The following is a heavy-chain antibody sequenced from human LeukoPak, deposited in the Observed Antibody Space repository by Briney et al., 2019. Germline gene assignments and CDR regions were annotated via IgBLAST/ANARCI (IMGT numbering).Heavy chain of an antibody. CDR1: GYTFSRHG. CDR3: PTDHRLNYGYFFDN. V-gene: IGHV3-23*01. J-gene: IGHJ4*02. Sequence: PGGSLRLACAASGYTFSRHGMNWVRQAPGKGLEWVSGISPSGDITYFADSVKGRFTISRDNFKNTLFLQMNSLRAEDTAVYFCPTDHRLNYGYFFDNWGQGILVTVSS. D-gene: IGHD3-16*01. CDR2: ISPSGDIT.